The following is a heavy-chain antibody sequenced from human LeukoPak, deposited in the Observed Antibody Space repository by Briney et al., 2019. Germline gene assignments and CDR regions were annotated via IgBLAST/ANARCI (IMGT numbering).Heavy chain of an antibody. CDR1: GYTFTGYY. J-gene: IGHJ4*02. D-gene: IGHD6-19*01. Sequence: ASVKVSCKASGYTFTGYYMHWVRQAPGQGLEWMGWISAYNGNTNYAQKLQGRVTMTTDTSTSTAYMELRSLRSDDTAVYYCAREGAVAGFDCWGQGTLVTVSS. V-gene: IGHV1-18*04. CDR2: ISAYNGNT. CDR3: AREGAVAGFDC.